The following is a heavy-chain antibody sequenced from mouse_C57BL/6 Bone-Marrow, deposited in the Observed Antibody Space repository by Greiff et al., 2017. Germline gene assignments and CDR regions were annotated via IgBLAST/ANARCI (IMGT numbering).Heavy chain of an antibody. Sequence: VQLQQPGAELVKPGASVKVSCKASGYTFTSYWMHWVKQRPGQGLEWIGRIHPSDSDTNYNQKFKGKATLTVDKSSSTAYMQLSSLTSEDSAVYYYAMSITTVVDYYAMDYWGQGTSVTVSS. CDR2: IHPSDSDT. CDR3: AMSITTVVDYYAMDY. V-gene: IGHV1-74*01. D-gene: IGHD1-1*01. CDR1: GYTFTSYW. J-gene: IGHJ4*01.